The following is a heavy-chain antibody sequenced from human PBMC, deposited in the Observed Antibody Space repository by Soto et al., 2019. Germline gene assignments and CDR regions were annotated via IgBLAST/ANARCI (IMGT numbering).Heavy chain of an antibody. V-gene: IGHV3-30-3*01. Sequence: PGGSLRLSCAASGFTFSSYAMHWVRQAPGKGLEWVAVISYDGSNKYYADSVKGRFTISRDNSKNTLYLQMNSLRAEDTAVYYCERDLTLGGGVTGFDPGAKGTLVTFSS. CDR2: ISYDGSNK. J-gene: IGHJ5*02. D-gene: IGHD3-16*01. CDR1: GFTFSSYA. CDR3: ERDLTLGGGVTGFDP.